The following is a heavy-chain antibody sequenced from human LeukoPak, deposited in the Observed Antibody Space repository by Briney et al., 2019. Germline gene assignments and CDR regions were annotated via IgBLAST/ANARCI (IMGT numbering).Heavy chain of an antibody. D-gene: IGHD3-22*01. J-gene: IGHJ4*02. CDR2: IKEDGSEK. CDR3: TRMLLNESSSYRPSDY. V-gene: IGHV3-7*01. Sequence: PGGTLRLSCATSGFIFTNYWMSWVRQAPGKGLERVAKIKEDGSEKKYVDSVKGRFTISRDNAENAVHLEMNSLRAEDTAVYYCTRMLLNESSSYRPSDYWGQGTLVTVSS. CDR1: GFIFTNYW.